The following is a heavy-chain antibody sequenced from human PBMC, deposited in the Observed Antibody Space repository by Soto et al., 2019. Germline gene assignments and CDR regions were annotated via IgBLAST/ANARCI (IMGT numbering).Heavy chain of an antibody. J-gene: IGHJ4*02. CDR3: AKDPVSLYYFDY. CDR1: GFTFSSYA. CDR2: ISGSGGST. V-gene: IGHV3-23*01. Sequence: PGGSLRLSCAASGFTFSSYAMSWVRQAPGKGLEWVSAISGSGGSTYYADSVKGRFTISRDNSKNTLYLQMNSLRAEDTAVCYCAKDPVSLYYFDYWGQGTLVTVSS. D-gene: IGHD6-19*01.